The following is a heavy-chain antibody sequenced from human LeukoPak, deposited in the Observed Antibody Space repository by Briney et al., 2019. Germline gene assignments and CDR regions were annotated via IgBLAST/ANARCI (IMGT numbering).Heavy chain of an antibody. J-gene: IGHJ4*02. CDR2: INPSGGST. Sequence: ASVKVSCKAFGYTFTSNYMHWVRQAPGQGLEWMGIINPSGGSTSYAQKFQGRITLSRDTSTSTVYMELSSLRSDDTAVYYCARALNTPIYYFEYWGQGALVTVSS. D-gene: IGHD1/OR15-1a*01. CDR3: ARALNTPIYYFEY. V-gene: IGHV1-46*01. CDR1: GYTFTSNY.